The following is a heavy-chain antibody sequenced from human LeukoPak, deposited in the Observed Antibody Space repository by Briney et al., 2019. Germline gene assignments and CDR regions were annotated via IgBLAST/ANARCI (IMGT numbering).Heavy chain of an antibody. CDR3: ARQAGGSGSLTDY. D-gene: IGHD3-10*01. J-gene: IGHJ4*02. CDR2: TYYSGST. V-gene: IGHV4-59*08. CDR1: GGSISSYY. Sequence: SETLSLTCTVSGGSISSYYWSWIRQPPGKGLEWIGYTYYSGSTNYNPSLKSRVTISVDTSKNQFSLKLSSVTAADTAVYYCARQAGGSGSLTDYWGQGTLVTVSS.